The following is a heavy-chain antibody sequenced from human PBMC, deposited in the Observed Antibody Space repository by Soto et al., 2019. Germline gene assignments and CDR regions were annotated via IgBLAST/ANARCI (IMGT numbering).Heavy chain of an antibody. Sequence: PGGSLRLSCAASGFTFSSYALHWVRQAPGRGLEWVALISFDGNNKYYANSVKGRFTISRDNSKNTLYLQMSSLRAEDTAVYYCGRCSSTSCHLGADYWGQGTLVTVSS. CDR3: GRCSSTSCHLGADY. J-gene: IGHJ4*02. D-gene: IGHD2-2*01. V-gene: IGHV3-30-3*01. CDR1: GFTFSSYA. CDR2: ISFDGNNK.